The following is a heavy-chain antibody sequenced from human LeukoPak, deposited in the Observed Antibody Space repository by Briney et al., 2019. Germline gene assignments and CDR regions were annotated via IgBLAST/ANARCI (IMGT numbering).Heavy chain of an antibody. V-gene: IGHV3-23*01. D-gene: IGHD1-26*01. CDR2: ISGSGGGT. CDR1: GFTFSNAW. Sequence: GGSLRLSCAASGFTFSNAWMNWVRQAPGKGLEWVSAISGSGGGTYYADSVKGRFTISRDNSKNTLYLQMNSLRAEDTAIYYCAKLVAVGATYFDYWGQGTLVTVSS. J-gene: IGHJ4*02. CDR3: AKLVAVGATYFDY.